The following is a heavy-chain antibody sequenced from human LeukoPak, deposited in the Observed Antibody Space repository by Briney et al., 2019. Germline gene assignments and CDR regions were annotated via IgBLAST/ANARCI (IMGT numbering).Heavy chain of an antibody. Sequence: GGSLRLPCAASGFTFSSYSMNWVRQAPGKGLEWVSSISSSSSYIYYADSVKGRFTISRDNAKNSLYLQMNSLRAEDTAVYYCARDYCSGGSCYSGGFDYWGQGTLVTVSS. J-gene: IGHJ4*02. CDR1: GFTFSSYS. D-gene: IGHD2-15*01. CDR2: ISSSSSYI. V-gene: IGHV3-21*01. CDR3: ARDYCSGGSCYSGGFDY.